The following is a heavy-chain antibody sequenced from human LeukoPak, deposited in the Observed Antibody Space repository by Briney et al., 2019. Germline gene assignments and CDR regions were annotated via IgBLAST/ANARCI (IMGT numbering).Heavy chain of an antibody. J-gene: IGHJ4*02. CDR3: ARRLLTGGVTDFFDF. CDR1: GFTFSSHS. D-gene: IGHD2-21*02. Sequence: PGGSLRLSCAASGFTFSSHSMSWVRQPPGEGLEWVAAISPSGDSTTYRDSVKGQFTISRDNSRNRLYLQMNTLTVEDTAIYYSARRLLTGGVTDFFDFWGQRALVTVSS. V-gene: IGHV3-23*01. CDR2: ISPSGDST.